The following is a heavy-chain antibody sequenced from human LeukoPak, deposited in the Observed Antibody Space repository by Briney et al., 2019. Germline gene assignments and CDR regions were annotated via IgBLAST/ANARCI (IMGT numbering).Heavy chain of an antibody. CDR3: AKQQKGDYDILTGYYGGGYFDY. CDR2: ISGSGGST. V-gene: IGHV3-23*01. J-gene: IGHJ4*02. D-gene: IGHD3-9*01. Sequence: GSLRLSCAASGFTFSSYAMSWVRQAPGKGLEWVSAISGSGGSTYYADSVKGRFTISRDNSKNTLYLQMNSLRAEDTAVYYCAKQQKGDYDILTGYYGGGYFDYWGQGTLVTVSS. CDR1: GFTFSSYA.